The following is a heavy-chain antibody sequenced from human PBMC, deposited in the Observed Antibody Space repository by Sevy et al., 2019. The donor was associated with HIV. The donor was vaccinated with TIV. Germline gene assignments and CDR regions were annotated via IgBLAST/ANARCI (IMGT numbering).Heavy chain of an antibody. D-gene: IGHD1-26*01. CDR1: GFTFSSFG. J-gene: IGHJ4*02. CDR3: ARDLEEWELRYLGY. Sequence: GGYLRLSCAASGFTFSSFGMYWARQAPGEGLACVAIMWYDGKNALYADSVKGRFTISRDNSKNTLYLQMNSLRAEDTAVYYCARDLEEWELRYLGYWGQGTLVTVSS. CDR2: MWYDGKNA. V-gene: IGHV3-33*01.